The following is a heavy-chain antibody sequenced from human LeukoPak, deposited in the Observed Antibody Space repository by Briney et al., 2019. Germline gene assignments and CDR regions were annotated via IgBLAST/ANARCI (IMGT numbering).Heavy chain of an antibody. V-gene: IGHV3-23*01. Sequence: GGSLGLSCAVSGFTFSSYAMSWVRQAPGKGLEWVSAISGSGGGTYYADSVKGRFTISRDNSKNTLYLQMNSLRAEDTAVYYCAKYLQWPKPFDYWGQGTLVTVSS. CDR2: ISGSGGGT. CDR1: GFTFSSYA. J-gene: IGHJ4*02. D-gene: IGHD4-11*01. CDR3: AKYLQWPKPFDY.